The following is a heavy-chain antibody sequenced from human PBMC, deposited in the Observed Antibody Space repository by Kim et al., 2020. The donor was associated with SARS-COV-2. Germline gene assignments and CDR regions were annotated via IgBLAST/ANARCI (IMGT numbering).Heavy chain of an antibody. CDR1: GFFLSTDS. J-gene: IGHJ6*02. Sequence: GGSLRLSCEASGFFLSTDSMHWVRQAPGKGLEWVSSISGDSRYIYYADSVRGRLTVSRDNAKRSLYLQMNSLGVDDTAVYYCASGPLQGGMDVWGQGTKVTVSS. V-gene: IGHV3-21*01. CDR3: ASGPLQGGMDV. CDR2: ISGDSRYI. D-gene: IGHD2-15*01.